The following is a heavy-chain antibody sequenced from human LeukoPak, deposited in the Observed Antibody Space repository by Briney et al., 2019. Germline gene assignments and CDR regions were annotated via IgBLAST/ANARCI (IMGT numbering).Heavy chain of an antibody. D-gene: IGHD3-10*01. CDR2: IYSSGST. CDR3: AKTYYSSSGSWD. J-gene: IGHJ1*01. Sequence: SETLSLTCTVSGGSIRGYYCNWLRQPPGEGLKWIGFIYSSGSTAYNPSLKSRVTISLDTSKNQFSLRLNSVTAADTAVYYRAKTYYSSSGSWDWGQGTLVTVSS. CDR1: GGSIRGYY. V-gene: IGHV4-59*01.